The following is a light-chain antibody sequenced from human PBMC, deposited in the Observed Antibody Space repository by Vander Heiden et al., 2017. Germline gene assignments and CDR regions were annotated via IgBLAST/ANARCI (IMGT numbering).Light chain of an antibody. CDR2: EVS. V-gene: IGLV2-23*02. J-gene: IGLJ3*02. Sequence: QSALTQPASVSGSPGHSITISCTGTSSDVGSYNLVSWDQQPAGKDPKLMVYEVSKRPSGVSNRFSGSKSGNTASLTISGLQAEDEADYYCCSYAGSRVFGGGTKLTVL. CDR1: SSDVGSYNL. CDR3: CSYAGSRV.